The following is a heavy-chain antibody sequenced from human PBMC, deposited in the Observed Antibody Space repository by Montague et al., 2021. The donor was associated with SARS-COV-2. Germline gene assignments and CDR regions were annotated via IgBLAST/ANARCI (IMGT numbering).Heavy chain of an antibody. J-gene: IGHJ5*02. CDR3: SRHSVSEDGTFFRSYFDP. Sequence: SETLSLTCDVYGGSFSSYWSWIRQPPGRGLEWVGQISHGGGTNYNPSLESRVTLSVDTPGNQFFLSLRSVTASDTATYFCSRHSVSEDGTFFRSYFDPWGQGAQVIVSS. CDR2: ISHGGGT. D-gene: IGHD1-1*01. CDR1: GGSFSSY. V-gene: IGHV4-34*01.